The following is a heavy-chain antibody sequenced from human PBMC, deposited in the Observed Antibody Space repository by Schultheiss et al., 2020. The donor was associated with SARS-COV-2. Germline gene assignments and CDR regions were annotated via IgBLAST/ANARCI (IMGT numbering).Heavy chain of an antibody. Sequence: GGSLRLSCAASGFTFSSYGMHWVRQAPGKGLEWVSSISSSSSYIYYADSVKGRFTISRDNAKNSLYLQMNSLRAEDTAVYCCARYYGGNLYYYYGMDVWGQGTTVTVSS. D-gene: IGHD4-23*01. CDR3: ARYYGGNLYYYYGMDV. CDR2: ISSSSSYI. V-gene: IGHV3-21*04. CDR1: GFTFSSYG. J-gene: IGHJ6*02.